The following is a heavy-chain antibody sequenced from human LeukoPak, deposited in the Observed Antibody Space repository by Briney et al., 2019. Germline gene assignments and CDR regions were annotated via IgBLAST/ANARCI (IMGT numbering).Heavy chain of an antibody. V-gene: IGHV4-39*01. Sequence: SETLSHTCTVSRGSISTSTYYWAWIRQPPGKGLEWIGMIYHSGTSYYNPSLKGRVSISVDTSKNQFSLKVSSATAADTAVYYCARQVCSSISCYVDYWGQRTLVTVSS. J-gene: IGHJ4*02. CDR1: RGSISTSTYY. D-gene: IGHD2-2*01. CDR3: ARQVCSSISCYVDY. CDR2: IYHSGTS.